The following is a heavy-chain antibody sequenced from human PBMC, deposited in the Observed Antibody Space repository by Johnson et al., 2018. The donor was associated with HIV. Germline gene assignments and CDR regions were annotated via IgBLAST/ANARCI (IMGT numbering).Heavy chain of an antibody. Sequence: QVQLVESGGGVVQPGKSLTLPCVGSGLSFSNFGIHWVRQAPGKGPEWVAVISYDGDNVYYADSVKGRFTISRDISKNTLYLQMNSLRAEDTAVYQCAKDKARWELLAFDIWGQGTMVTVSS. CDR3: AKDKARWELLAFDI. V-gene: IGHV3-30*18. CDR2: ISYDGDNV. CDR1: GLSFSNFG. J-gene: IGHJ3*02. D-gene: IGHD1-26*01.